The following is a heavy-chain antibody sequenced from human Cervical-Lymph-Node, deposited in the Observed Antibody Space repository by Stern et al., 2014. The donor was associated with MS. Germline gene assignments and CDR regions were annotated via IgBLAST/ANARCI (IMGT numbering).Heavy chain of an antibody. D-gene: IGHD1-14*01. CDR3: ARQTTAWASDV. Sequence: QLVQSGAELIRPGESLKISCKGPGYKFSIYWIAWVRQMPGKGLEWMGIIYPGDSETSSSPSFQGQVTMSADKSTSTAYLQWSSLNASDTAMYFCARQTTAWASDVWGQGTLVTVSS. V-gene: IGHV5-51*01. J-gene: IGHJ4*02. CDR2: IYPGDSET. CDR1: GYKFSIYW.